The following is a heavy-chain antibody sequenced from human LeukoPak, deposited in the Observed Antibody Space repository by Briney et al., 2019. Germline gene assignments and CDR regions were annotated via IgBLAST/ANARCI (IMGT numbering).Heavy chain of an antibody. D-gene: IGHD3-16*02. V-gene: IGHV1-69*13. CDR3: ATTNNDYVWGSYRYPGDY. CDR2: IIPIFGTA. Sequence: SVKVSCKASGGTFSSYAISWVRQAPGPGLEWMGGIIPIFGTANYAQKFQGRVTITADESTSTAYMELSSLRSEDTAVYYCATTNNDYVWGSYRYPGDYWGQGTLVTVSS. CDR1: GGTFSSYA. J-gene: IGHJ4*02.